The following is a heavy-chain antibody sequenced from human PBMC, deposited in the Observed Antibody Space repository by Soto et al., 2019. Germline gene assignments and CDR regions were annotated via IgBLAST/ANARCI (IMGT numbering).Heavy chain of an antibody. CDR2: IYYSGST. V-gene: IGHV4-31*03. CDR3: ARYIVVVPAAKKGTDAFDI. D-gene: IGHD2-2*01. J-gene: IGHJ3*02. Sequence: SETLSLTCTVSGGSISSGGYYWSWIRQHPGKGLEWIGYIYYSGSTYYNPSLKSRVTISVDTSKNQFSLKLSSVTAADTAVYYCARYIVVVPAAKKGTDAFDIWGQGTMVTVSS. CDR1: GGSISSGGYY.